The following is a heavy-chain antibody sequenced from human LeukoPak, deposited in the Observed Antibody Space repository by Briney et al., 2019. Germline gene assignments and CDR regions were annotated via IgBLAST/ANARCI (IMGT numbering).Heavy chain of an antibody. V-gene: IGHV1-69*02. J-gene: IGHJ6*03. Sequence: GASVKVSCKASGGTFSSYTISWVRQAPGQGLEWMGRIIPILGIANYAQKFQGRVTITAYKSTSTAYMELSSLRSEDTAVYYCARAVYGILTGGSYYMDVWGKGTTVTVSS. CDR1: GGTFSSYT. CDR3: ARAVYGILTGGSYYMDV. CDR2: IIPILGIA. D-gene: IGHD3-9*01.